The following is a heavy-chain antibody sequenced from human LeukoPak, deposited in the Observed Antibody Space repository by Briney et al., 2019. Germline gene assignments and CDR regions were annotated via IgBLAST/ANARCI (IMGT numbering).Heavy chain of an antibody. CDR2: TKEDGGEK. Sequence: ETLSLTCTVSGGSIRSSSYNWGWIRQAPGKGLEWVANTKEDGGEKYYVDSVKGRFTISRDNAENSLYLQMNSLRAEDTAVYYCARRSVAGSLDYWGQGTLVTVSS. J-gene: IGHJ4*02. V-gene: IGHV3-7*01. CDR1: GGSIRSSSYN. D-gene: IGHD6-19*01. CDR3: ARRSVAGSLDY.